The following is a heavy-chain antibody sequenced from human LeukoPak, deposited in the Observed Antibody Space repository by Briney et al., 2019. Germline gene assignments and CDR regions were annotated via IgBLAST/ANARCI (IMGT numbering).Heavy chain of an antibody. CDR3: ARDRVVVVPAAIMGYYYYGMDV. CDR1: GFTFSSYW. J-gene: IGHJ6*02. D-gene: IGHD2-2*02. CDR2: IKQDGSEK. V-gene: IGHV3-7*01. Sequence: GGSLRLSCAASGFTFSSYWMSWVRQAPGEGLEWVANIKQDGSEKYYVDSVKGRFTISGDNAKNSLYLQMNSLRAEDTAVYYCARDRVVVVPAAIMGYYYYGMDVWGQGTTVTVSS.